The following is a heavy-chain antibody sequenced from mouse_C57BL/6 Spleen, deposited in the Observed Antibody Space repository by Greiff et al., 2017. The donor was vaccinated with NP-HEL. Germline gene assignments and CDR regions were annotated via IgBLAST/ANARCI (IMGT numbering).Heavy chain of an antibody. D-gene: IGHD6-1*01. V-gene: IGHV2-2*01. CDR1: GFSLTSYG. CDR2: IWSGGST. J-gene: IGHJ4*01. Sequence: VKLVESGPGLVQPSQSLSITCTVSGFSLTSYGVHWVRQSPGKGLEWLGVIWSGGSTDYNAAFISRLSISKDNSKSQVFFKMNSLQADDTAIYYCARKGGLYYYAMDYWGQGTSVTVSS. CDR3: ARKGGLYYYAMDY.